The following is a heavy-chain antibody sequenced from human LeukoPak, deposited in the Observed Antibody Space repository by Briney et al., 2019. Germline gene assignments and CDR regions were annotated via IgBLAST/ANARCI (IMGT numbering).Heavy chain of an antibody. V-gene: IGHV4-61*02. CDR3: ASDRIEVDAFDI. CDR2: IYTSGST. D-gene: IGHD2-15*01. Sequence: SQTLSLTCTVSGGSISSGSYFWSWIRQPAGKGLEWIGSIYTSGSTNYNPSLKSRVTISVDTSKNQFSLKLSSVTAADTAVYYCASDRIEVDAFDIWGQGTMVTVSS. J-gene: IGHJ3*02. CDR1: GGSISSGSYF.